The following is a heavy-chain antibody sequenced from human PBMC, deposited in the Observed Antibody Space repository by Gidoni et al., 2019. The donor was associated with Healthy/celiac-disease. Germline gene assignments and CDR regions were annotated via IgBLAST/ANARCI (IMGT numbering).Heavy chain of an antibody. D-gene: IGHD1-26*01. CDR3: ARKWDLLDY. V-gene: IGHV3-30-3*01. CDR2: ISYDGSNR. J-gene: IGHJ4*02. Sequence: QVQLVESGGGVVQPGRSMRLSVSASGFTFSSHAMHWVRQAPGKGLEWVAIISYDGSNRYYADSVKGRFTVSRDNSKNTLYLHINSLRAEDTAVYYCARKWDLLDYWGQGTLVTVSS. CDR1: GFTFSSHA.